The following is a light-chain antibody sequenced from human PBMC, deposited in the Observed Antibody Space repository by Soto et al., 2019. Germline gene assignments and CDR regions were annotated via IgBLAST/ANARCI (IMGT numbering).Light chain of an antibody. V-gene: IGLV2-8*01. CDR3: SSYAGNNNLI. CDR2: EVT. J-gene: IGLJ2*01. Sequence: QSALTQPPSASGSPGQSVTISCTGTSSDVGRYNYVSWYQQHPGKAPKLIIYEVTKRPSGVPDRVSGSKSDNTASLTVSGLHAEDEADYYCSSYAGNNNLIFGGGTKVTVL. CDR1: SSDVGRYNY.